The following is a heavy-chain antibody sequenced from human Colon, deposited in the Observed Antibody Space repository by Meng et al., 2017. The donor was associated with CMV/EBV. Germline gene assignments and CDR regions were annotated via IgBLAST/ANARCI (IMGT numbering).Heavy chain of an antibody. D-gene: IGHD2-2*01. V-gene: IGHV3-48*04. Sequence: GEALKISWVASGCTFTRYSMNWVRQAPGKGLEWVSYINYRGSTIYYADSVKGRFTISRDTAKNSLYLQMNSLIAEDTAVYFCARVLSGTLYKECGNYYGMDFWGQGPTVTVSS. CDR1: GCTFTRYS. CDR3: ARVLSGTLYKECGNYYGMDF. J-gene: IGHJ6*02. CDR2: INYRGSTI.